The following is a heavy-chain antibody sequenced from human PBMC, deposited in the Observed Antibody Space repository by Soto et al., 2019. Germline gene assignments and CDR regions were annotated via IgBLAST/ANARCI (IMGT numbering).Heavy chain of an antibody. Sequence: EVQLVESGGGLVKPGRSLRLSCTASGFTFGDYVMSWFRQAPGKGLEWVGFIRSKAYGGRTEYAASVKGRFIISRDDSKSIAYLQMNSLKTEDTAVYYCTTNYYESSGYDTWFDPWGQGTLVTVSS. J-gene: IGHJ5*02. CDR2: IRSKAYGGRT. CDR3: TTNYYESSGYDTWFDP. V-gene: IGHV3-49*05. D-gene: IGHD3-22*01. CDR1: GFTFGDYV.